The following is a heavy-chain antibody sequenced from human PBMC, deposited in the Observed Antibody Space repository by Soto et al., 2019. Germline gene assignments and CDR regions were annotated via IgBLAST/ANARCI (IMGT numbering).Heavy chain of an antibody. CDR3: AREGEILGPYYFDY. Sequence: GGSLRLSCAASGFTFSSYGMHWVRQAPGKGLEWVAVIWYDGSNKYYADSVKGRFTISRDNSKNTLYLQMNSLRAEDTAVYYCAREGEILGPYYFDYWGQGTLVTVSS. V-gene: IGHV3-33*01. J-gene: IGHJ4*02. CDR1: GFTFSSYG. CDR2: IWYDGSNK.